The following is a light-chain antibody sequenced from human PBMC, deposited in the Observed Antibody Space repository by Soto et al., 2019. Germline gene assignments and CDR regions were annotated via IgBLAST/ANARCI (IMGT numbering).Light chain of an antibody. CDR2: DAS. CDR3: QQYDNLPRT. Sequence: DIQMTQSPPSLSAFVGDRVTITCQASQHISAYLNWYQQKPGKAPKLLIYDASNLETGVPSRFSGSGSGTDFTLTISTLQPEDIATYYCQQYDNLPRTFGQGTKVEIK. V-gene: IGKV1-33*01. J-gene: IGKJ2*01. CDR1: QHISAY.